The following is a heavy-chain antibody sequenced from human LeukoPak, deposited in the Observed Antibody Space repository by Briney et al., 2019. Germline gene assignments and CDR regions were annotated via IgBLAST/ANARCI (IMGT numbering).Heavy chain of an antibody. CDR2: ISSSSSYI. J-gene: IGHJ3*02. CDR3: ARDVLYYDTLTDAFDI. D-gene: IGHD3-9*01. Sequence: GGSLRLSCAASGFTFSSYSMNWVRQAPGKGLEWVSSISSSSSYIYYADSVKGRFTISRDNAKNSLYLQMNSLRAEDTAVYYCARDVLYYDTLTDAFDIWGQGTMVTVSS. V-gene: IGHV3-21*01. CDR1: GFTFSSYS.